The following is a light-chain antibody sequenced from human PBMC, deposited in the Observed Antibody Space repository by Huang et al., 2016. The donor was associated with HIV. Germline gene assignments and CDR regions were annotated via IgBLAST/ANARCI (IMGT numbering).Light chain of an antibody. V-gene: IGKV1-33*01. CDR3: QQYNNLPYT. J-gene: IGKJ2*01. CDR1: QDITNF. Sequence: DIQMTQSPSSLSASVGDRVTITCQASQDITNFLNWYQEKPGKAPKLHIYDASNLETGVPSKFSGGGSGTYFTLTISSLQPEDFATYYCQQYNNLPYTFGQGTKLEIK. CDR2: DAS.